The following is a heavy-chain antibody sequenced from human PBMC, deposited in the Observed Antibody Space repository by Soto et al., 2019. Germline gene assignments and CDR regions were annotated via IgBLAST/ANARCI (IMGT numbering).Heavy chain of an antibody. J-gene: IGHJ4*02. CDR1: GFTFSSYG. V-gene: IGHV3-30*18. CDR2: ISYDGSNK. D-gene: IGHD3-3*02. CDR3: GKDRASGLVFSHGLDY. Sequence: QVQLVESGGGVVQPGRSLRLSCAASGFTFSSYGMHWVRQAPGKGLEWVAVISYDGSNKYYADFVKGRFTISRDNSNKTPYLQMNSLRAEDKAVYYCGKDRASGLVFSHGLDYWGQGTLVTVSS.